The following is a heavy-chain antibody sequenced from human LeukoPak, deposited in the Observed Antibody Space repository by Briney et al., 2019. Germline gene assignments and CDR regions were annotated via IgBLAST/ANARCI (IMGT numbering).Heavy chain of an antibody. CDR3: ARGAVGATTIDY. CDR2: IYSSGGT. J-gene: IGHJ4*02. D-gene: IGHD1-26*01. Sequence: SETLSLTCTVSGGSIDSYYWSWIRQPPGKGLEWIGYIYSSGGTNYNPSLKSRVTMSTDTSKNQFSLKLSFVTAADTAVYFCARGAVGATTIDYWGQGTLVTVSS. V-gene: IGHV4-59*08. CDR1: GGSIDSYY.